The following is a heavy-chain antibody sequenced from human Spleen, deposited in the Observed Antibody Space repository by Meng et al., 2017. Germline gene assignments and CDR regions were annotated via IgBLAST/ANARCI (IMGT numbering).Heavy chain of an antibody. V-gene: IGHV4-59*01. D-gene: IGHD1-26*01. CDR3: ARARVVGSNTPHFDY. CDR1: GGSIRSYY. CDR2: IYYSGST. J-gene: IGHJ4*02. Sequence: SETLSLTCTVSGGSIRSYYWSWVRQPPGKGLEWIGYIYYSGSTNYNPSLKSRVTISVDTSKTQFSLKMTSVTAADTAVYYCARARVVGSNTPHFDYWGQGTLVTVSS.